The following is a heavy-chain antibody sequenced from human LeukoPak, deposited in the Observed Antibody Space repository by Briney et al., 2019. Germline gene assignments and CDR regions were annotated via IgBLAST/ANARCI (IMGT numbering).Heavy chain of an antibody. D-gene: IGHD6-19*01. CDR3: ARDSAWFIY. V-gene: IGHV4-59*01. Sequence: SETLSLTCTVSGGSISSYYWSWTRQPQGKGLEGIGYIYYSGTTNYHPSLRSRVTISVDTSKNQFSLNPSSVTAADTAVYYCARDSAWFIYWGQGIPVTVSS. J-gene: IGHJ4*02. CDR2: IYYSGTT. CDR1: GGSISSYY.